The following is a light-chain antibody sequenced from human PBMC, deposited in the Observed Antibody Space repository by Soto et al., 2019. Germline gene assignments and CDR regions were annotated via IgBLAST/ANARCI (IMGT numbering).Light chain of an antibody. V-gene: IGKV1-5*01. CDR1: QSISSW. Sequence: DIQMTQSPSTLSASVGDRVTITCRASQSISSWLAWFQQKPGKAPKLLMYDASSLESGVPSRFSGSGSGTEFTLTIRGLQPDDFATCYFQQYGTYLWTFGQGTRVEIK. J-gene: IGKJ1*01. CDR3: QQYGTYLWT. CDR2: DAS.